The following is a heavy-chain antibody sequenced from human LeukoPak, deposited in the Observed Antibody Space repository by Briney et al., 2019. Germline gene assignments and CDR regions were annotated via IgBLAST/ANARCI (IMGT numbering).Heavy chain of an antibody. J-gene: IGHJ4*02. D-gene: IGHD3-3*01. V-gene: IGHV3-23*01. Sequence: PGGSLRLSCAASGFTFSSYAMSWVRQAPGEGLEWVSAISGSGGSTYYADSVKGRFTISRDNSKNTLYLQMNSLRAEDTAVYYCAEDAGWSGYFLHWGQGTLVTVSS. CDR2: ISGSGGST. CDR3: AEDAGWSGYFLH. CDR1: GFTFSSYA.